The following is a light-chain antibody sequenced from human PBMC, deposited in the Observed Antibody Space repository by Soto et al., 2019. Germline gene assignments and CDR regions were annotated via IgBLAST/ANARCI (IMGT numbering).Light chain of an antibody. CDR1: NIGSKS. Sequence: SYELTQPTSVSVAPGKTARMTCGGNNIGSKSVNWYQQKPGQAPVLIIYYHSDRPSGIPERFSGSNSGNTATLTISRVEAGDEADYYCQVWDGSSDQVVFGGGTKVTVL. CDR3: QVWDGSSDQVV. V-gene: IGLV3-21*04. J-gene: IGLJ2*01. CDR2: YHS.